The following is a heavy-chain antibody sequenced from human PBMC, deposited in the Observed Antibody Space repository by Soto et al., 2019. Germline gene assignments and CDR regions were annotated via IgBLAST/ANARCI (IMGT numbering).Heavy chain of an antibody. CDR1: GFIFSNYW. J-gene: IGHJ4*02. CDR2: VDGDGTGT. V-gene: IGHV3-74*01. Sequence: HPGGSLRLSCAASGFIFSNYWMHWVRQVPGKGLVWVSRVDGDGTGTSYADSVKGRFTISRDNAKNTVYLQMNSLRAEDTAVYYCGTVFEYWGQGAQVTVSS. CDR3: GTVFEY.